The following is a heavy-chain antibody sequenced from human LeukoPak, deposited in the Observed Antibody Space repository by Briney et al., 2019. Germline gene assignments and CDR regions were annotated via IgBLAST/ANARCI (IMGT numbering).Heavy chain of an antibody. CDR3: AKSRGYHGSGREPFDY. CDR1: GFTFDDYA. Sequence: PGRSLRLSCAASGFTFDDYAMHRVRQAPGTGLEWVSGLTWNSGNIAQADSVKGRFTISRDKAQNSLHLQMDSLRPEDTALYYCAKSRGYHGSGREPFDYWGQGTLVTASS. V-gene: IGHV3-9*01. J-gene: IGHJ4*02. D-gene: IGHD3-10*01. CDR2: LTWNSGNI.